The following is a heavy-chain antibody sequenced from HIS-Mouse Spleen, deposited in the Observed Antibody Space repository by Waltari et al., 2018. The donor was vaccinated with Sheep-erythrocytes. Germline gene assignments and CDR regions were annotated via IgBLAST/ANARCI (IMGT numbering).Heavy chain of an antibody. CDR1: GFTVSGNS. CDR2: IYSGCIT. Sequence: EVQLVESGGGLNQPGGSLRRSCAASGFTVSGNSMIGVRQTPGKGLEWVSVIYSGCITYYADSVKGRFTISRDNSKNTLYLQMNSLRAEDTAVYYCARGHPDYGDYDAFDIWGQGTMVTVSS. V-gene: IGHV3-53*01. CDR3: ARGHPDYGDYDAFDI. J-gene: IGHJ3*02. D-gene: IGHD4-17*01.